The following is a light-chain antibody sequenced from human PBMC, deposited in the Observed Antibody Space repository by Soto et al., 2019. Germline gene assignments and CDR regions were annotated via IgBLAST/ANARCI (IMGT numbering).Light chain of an antibody. Sequence: EIVLTQSPGTLSLSPGETATLSCRASQSVSSAYLAWYQQKPGQAPRLLIYGISSRATGIPDRFRGRGSGTDFTLTFSRLEPEDFAVYYCHQYNTSPDTFGQGTNLEI. CDR3: HQYNTSPDT. CDR2: GIS. V-gene: IGKV3-20*01. J-gene: IGKJ2*01. CDR1: QSVSSAY.